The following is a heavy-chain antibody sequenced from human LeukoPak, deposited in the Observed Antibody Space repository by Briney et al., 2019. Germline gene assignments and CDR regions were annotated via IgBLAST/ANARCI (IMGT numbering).Heavy chain of an antibody. J-gene: IGHJ4*02. Sequence: QSGGSLRLSCAASGFTFSGYWMQWVRQAPGKRLVWVSRINSAGSSPSSADPVKGRFTISRAHAKNTLYLQMNSLRAEDTAVYYCARVAFGELPNFDYWGQGTLVTVSS. V-gene: IGHV3-74*01. D-gene: IGHD3-10*01. CDR3: ARVAFGELPNFDY. CDR2: INSAGSSP. CDR1: GFTFSGYW.